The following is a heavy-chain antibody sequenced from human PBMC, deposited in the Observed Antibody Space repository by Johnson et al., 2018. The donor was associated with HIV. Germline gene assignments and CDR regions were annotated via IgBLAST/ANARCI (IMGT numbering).Heavy chain of an antibody. Sequence: VQLVESGGGLVKPGGSLRLSCAASGFTFSNAWMSWVRQAPGKGLEWVGHIKSRTDGGTTDYAAPVKGRFTIARDDSKNTLYLQMNSLKTEDTAVYYCTTGDGGGDGYSGHALDIWGQGTMVTVSS. CDR2: IKSRTDGGTT. J-gene: IGHJ3*02. D-gene: IGHD2-21*01. CDR1: GFTFSNAW. CDR3: TTGDGGGDGYSGHALDI. V-gene: IGHV3-15*01.